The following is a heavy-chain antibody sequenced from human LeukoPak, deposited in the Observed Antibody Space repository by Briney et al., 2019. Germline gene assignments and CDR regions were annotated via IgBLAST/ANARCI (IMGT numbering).Heavy chain of an antibody. J-gene: IGHJ4*02. D-gene: IGHD3-3*01. CDR2: IYHSGST. CDR3: AREFGVAAPH. Sequence: TSETLSLTCTVSGGSISSYYWSWIRQPPGKGLEWIGYIYHSGSTYYNPSLKSRVTISVDRSKNQFSLKLSSVTAADTAVYHCAREFGVAAPHWGQGTLVTVSS. CDR1: GGSISSYY. V-gene: IGHV4-59*12.